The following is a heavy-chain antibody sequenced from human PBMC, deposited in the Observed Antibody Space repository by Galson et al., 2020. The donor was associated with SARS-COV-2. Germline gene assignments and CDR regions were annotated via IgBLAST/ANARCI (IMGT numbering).Heavy chain of an antibody. CDR3: AKDINLAGENAFDI. CDR1: GFTFDDYA. CDR2: ISWNSGSI. J-gene: IGHJ3*02. V-gene: IGHV3-9*01. Sequence: SCAASGFTFDDYAMHWVRQAPGKGLEWVSGISWNSGSIGYADSVKGRFTISRDNAKNSLYLQMNSLRAEDTALYYCAKDINLAGENAFDIWGQGTMVTVSS.